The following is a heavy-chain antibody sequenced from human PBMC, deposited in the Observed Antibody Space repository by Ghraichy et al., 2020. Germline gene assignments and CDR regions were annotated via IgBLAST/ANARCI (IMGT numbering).Heavy chain of an antibody. V-gene: IGHV3-21*01. CDR2: ISSSSSYI. J-gene: IGHJ4*02. Sequence: LSLTCAASGFTFSSYSMNWVRQAPGKGLEWVSSISSSSSYIYYADSVKGRFTISRDNAKNSLYLQMNSLRAEDTAVYYCARSGTIDYWGQGTLVTVSS. CDR3: ARSGTIDY. CDR1: GFTFSSYS.